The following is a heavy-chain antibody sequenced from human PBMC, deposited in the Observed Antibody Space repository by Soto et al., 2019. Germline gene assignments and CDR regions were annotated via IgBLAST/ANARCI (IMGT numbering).Heavy chain of an antibody. D-gene: IGHD6-13*01. Sequence: EVQLLESGGGLVQPGGSLRLSCAASGFTFSSYAMSWVRQAPGKGLEWVSAISSSGGSTYYADSVKGRFTISRDNSKNTLYLQMNSLRAEDTAVYYCAKGGGEQQLVSEWGQGTLVTVSS. CDR2: ISSSGGST. J-gene: IGHJ4*02. CDR1: GFTFSSYA. CDR3: AKGGGEQQLVSE. V-gene: IGHV3-23*01.